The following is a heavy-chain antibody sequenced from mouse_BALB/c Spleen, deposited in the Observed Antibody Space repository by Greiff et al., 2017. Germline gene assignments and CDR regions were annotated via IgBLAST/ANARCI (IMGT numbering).Heavy chain of an antibody. CDR3: NDYGSSYGYFDV. V-gene: IGHV14-4*02. J-gene: IGHJ1*01. Sequence: VQLQQSGAELVRSGASVKLSCTASGFNIKDYYMHWVKQRPEQGLEWIGWIDPENGDTEYAPKFQGKATMTADTSSNTAYLQLSILTSEDTAVYYCNDYGSSYGYFDVWGAGTTVTVSS. CDR1: GFNIKDYY. CDR2: IDPENGDT. D-gene: IGHD1-1*01.